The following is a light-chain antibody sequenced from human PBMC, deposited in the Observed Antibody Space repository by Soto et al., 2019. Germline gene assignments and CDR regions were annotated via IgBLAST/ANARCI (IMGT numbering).Light chain of an antibody. CDR2: EVS. Sequence: QSALTQPPSASGSPGQSVTISCTGTSSDVGGYNYVSWYQQHPGKAPKLMIYEVSKRPSGVPVRFSGSKSGNTASLTVSGLQDEDEDYYSSSTYGSTKVFGGGTKLTVL. CDR1: SSDVGGYNY. V-gene: IGLV2-8*01. CDR3: STYGSTKV. J-gene: IGLJ2*01.